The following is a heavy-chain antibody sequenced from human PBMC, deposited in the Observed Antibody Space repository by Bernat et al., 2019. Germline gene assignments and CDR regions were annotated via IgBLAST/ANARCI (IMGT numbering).Heavy chain of an antibody. J-gene: IGHJ3*01. CDR2: ISGSSGYT. CDR1: GLTFSSYG. V-gene: IGHV3-23*04. CDR3: ARDRIYDVSDGIDF. Sequence: EVQLVESGGGLVKPGGSLRLSCAASGLTFSSYGMSWVRQAPGKGLEWVSSISGSSGYTYYADSVKGRFTIYRDNTKNTLYLKMNSLRAEDTAVYYCARDRIYDVSDGIDFWGQGTMVTVSS. D-gene: IGHD3-3*01.